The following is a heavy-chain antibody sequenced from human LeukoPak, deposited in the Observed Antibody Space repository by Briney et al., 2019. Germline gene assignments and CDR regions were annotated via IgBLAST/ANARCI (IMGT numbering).Heavy chain of an antibody. Sequence: SETLSLTCAVYGGSFSGYYWSWIRQPPGKGLEWIGEINHSGSTNYNPSLKSRVTISVDTSKNQFSLKLSSVTAADTAVYSCARRPAAIRRSPRSDHSYYYYYYGMDVWGQGTTVTVSS. D-gene: IGHD2-2*02. CDR3: ARRPAAIRRSPRSDHSYYYYYYGMDV. CDR2: INHSGST. CDR1: GGSFSGYY. J-gene: IGHJ6*02. V-gene: IGHV4-34*01.